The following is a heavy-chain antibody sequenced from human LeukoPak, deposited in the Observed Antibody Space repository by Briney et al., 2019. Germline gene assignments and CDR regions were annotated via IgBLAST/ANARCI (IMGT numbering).Heavy chain of an antibody. Sequence: SQTLSLTCAISGDSVSSNTAAWNWIRQSPSRGLEWLGRTYFRSKWYNDYAVSVRSRITITPDTSKNHFSLQLNSVTPEDTAVYYCATGAVAGIFSWGQGTLVTVSS. J-gene: IGHJ5*02. CDR1: GDSVSSNTAA. D-gene: IGHD6-19*01. CDR2: TYFRSKWYN. V-gene: IGHV6-1*01. CDR3: ATGAVAGIFS.